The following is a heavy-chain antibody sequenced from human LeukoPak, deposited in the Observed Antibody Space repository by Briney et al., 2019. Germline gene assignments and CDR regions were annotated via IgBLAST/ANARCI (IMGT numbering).Heavy chain of an antibody. CDR2: INPNNRDT. D-gene: IGHD6-19*01. CDR3: ARVSMAVAGLLDY. V-gene: IGHV1-2*06. J-gene: IGHJ4*02. Sequence: ASVKVSCRASGYSFPGYFIHWVRQAPGQGLEWMGRINPNNRDTIYAQKFQGRVTMTRDTSISTAYMELSRLRSDDTAVYYCARVSMAVAGLLDYWGQGTLLTVSS. CDR1: GYSFPGYF.